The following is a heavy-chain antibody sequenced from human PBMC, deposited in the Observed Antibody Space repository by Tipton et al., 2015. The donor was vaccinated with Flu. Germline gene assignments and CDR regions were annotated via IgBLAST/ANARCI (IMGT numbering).Heavy chain of an antibody. V-gene: IGHV4-4*07. Sequence: LRLSCSVSGGSINGFYWSWIRQPAEKGLEWIGRIHSSGNTNYNPSLKSRVTMSADTSKNQFSLKLTSVTAADTAIYYCVKNGDSNWFDPWGQGTLVTVSS. CDR1: GGSINGFY. CDR2: IHSSGNT. D-gene: IGHD2-8*01. CDR3: VKNGDSNWFDP. J-gene: IGHJ5*02.